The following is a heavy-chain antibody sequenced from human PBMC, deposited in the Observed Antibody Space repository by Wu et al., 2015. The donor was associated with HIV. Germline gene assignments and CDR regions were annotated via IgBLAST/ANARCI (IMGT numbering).Heavy chain of an antibody. J-gene: IGHJ4*02. D-gene: IGHD5-24*01. V-gene: IGHV1-2*02. Sequence: QVQLVQSGAEVKKPGASVKVSCKASSYTFTTYYVHWVRQAPGQGLEWMGWINPNSGGTNYAQKFHGRVTLTRDTSIGTAYMELSRLTSDDTAVYYCATPRRGWLEEFYFDSWARARWSPSPQ. CDR3: ATPRRGWLEEFYFDS. CDR2: INPNSGGT. CDR1: SYTFTTYY.